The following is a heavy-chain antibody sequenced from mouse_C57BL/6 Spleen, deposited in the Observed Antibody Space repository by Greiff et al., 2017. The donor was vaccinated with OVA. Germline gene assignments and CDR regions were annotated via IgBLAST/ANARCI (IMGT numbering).Heavy chain of an antibody. Sequence: VQLKESGPVLVKPGASVKMSCKASGYTFTDYYMNWVKQSHGKSLEWIGVINPYNGGTSYNQKFKGKTTLTVDKSSSTAYMELNSLTSEDSAVYYCARSPYDYDGTKFAYWGQGTLVTVSA. CDR1: GYTFTDYY. CDR2: INPYNGGT. D-gene: IGHD2-4*01. CDR3: ARSPYDYDGTKFAY. V-gene: IGHV1-19*01. J-gene: IGHJ3*01.